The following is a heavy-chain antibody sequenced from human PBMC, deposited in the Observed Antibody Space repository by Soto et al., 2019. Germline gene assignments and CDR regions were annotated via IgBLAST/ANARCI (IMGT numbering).Heavy chain of an antibody. CDR2: FDPEDGET. J-gene: IGHJ6*02. V-gene: IGHV1-24*01. CDR3: ATGAYYGSGSYYNVGYYYYGMDV. D-gene: IGHD3-10*01. Sequence: ASVKVSCKGSGYSLTGLSMHWVRQAPGKGLEWMGGFDPEDGETIYAQKFQGRVTMTEDTSTDTAYMELSSLRSEDAAVYYCATGAYYGSGSYYNVGYYYYGMDVWGQGTTVTVSS. CDR1: GYSLTGLS.